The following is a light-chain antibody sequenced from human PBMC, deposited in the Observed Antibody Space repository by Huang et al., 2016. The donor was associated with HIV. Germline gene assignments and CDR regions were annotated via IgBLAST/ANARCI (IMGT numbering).Light chain of an antibody. CDR2: AAS. Sequence: EILMTQSPGTLSVSPGERATLSCRASQSLGSDLAWYQQKPGQAPRLLIDAASTRATGVPARFSGSGSGTEFTLTISGLQSEDFAVYYCQQYNNWPPVTFGQGTKVEIK. CDR3: QQYNNWPPVT. V-gene: IGKV3-15*01. CDR1: QSLGSD. J-gene: IGKJ1*01.